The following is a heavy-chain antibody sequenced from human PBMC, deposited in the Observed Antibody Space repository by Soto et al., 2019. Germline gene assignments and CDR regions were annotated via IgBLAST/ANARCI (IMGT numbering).Heavy chain of an antibody. CDR1: GFSLSNARMG. D-gene: IGHD3-3*02. CDR3: ARFSTLGKDYGVDV. V-gene: IGHV4-30-4*08. CDR2: INYSGRT. J-gene: IGHJ6*02. Sequence: SGPTLVNPTETLTLTCTVSGFSLSNARMGVSWIRQPPGKGLEWIGYINYSGRTYYKPSLKSRLSMSIDTSKNQFSLRLTSVTVADTTVYFCARFSTLGKDYGVDVWG.